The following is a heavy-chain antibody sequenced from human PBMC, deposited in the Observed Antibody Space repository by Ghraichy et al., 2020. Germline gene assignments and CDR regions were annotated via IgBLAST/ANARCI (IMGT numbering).Heavy chain of an antibody. CDR2: ISGSSSHI. D-gene: IGHD1-26*01. Sequence: GGSLRLSCAASGFNFENYDMNWVRQAPGKGLEWVSGISGSSSHIYYADSLRGRLIISRDNAKNSLYLPMNGLRAEHTAVYYCGRRSPPASFKPINLWGQGTLVIVSS. CDR3: GRRSPPASFKPINL. V-gene: IGHV3-21*01. CDR1: GFNFENYD. J-gene: IGHJ5*02.